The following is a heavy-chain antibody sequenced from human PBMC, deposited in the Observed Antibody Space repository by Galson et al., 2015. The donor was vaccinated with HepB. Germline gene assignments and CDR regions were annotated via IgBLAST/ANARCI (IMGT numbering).Heavy chain of an antibody. Sequence: SLRLSCAASGFTFSRYGMHWVRQAPGKGLEWVAVISYDGSNKYYADSVKGRFTISRDNSKNTLYLQMNSLRAEDTAVYYCVRGYCSSTSCYLFYYYYYMDVWGKGTTVTVSS. D-gene: IGHD2-2*01. J-gene: IGHJ6*03. CDR3: VRGYCSSTSCYLFYYYYYMDV. V-gene: IGHV3-30*03. CDR1: GFTFSRYG. CDR2: ISYDGSNK.